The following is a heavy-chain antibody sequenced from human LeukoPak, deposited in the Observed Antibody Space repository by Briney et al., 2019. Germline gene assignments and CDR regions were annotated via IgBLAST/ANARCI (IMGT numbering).Heavy chain of an antibody. CDR2: ISDDGGNK. Sequence: GGSLRLSCAASGFTFSSYWMSWVRQAPGKGLEWVAVISDDGGNKYYVDSVKGRFTISRDNSKNTLYMQMNSLRSEDTAVYYCANSPTYCSSTSCYINYWGQGTLVAVSS. D-gene: IGHD2-2*02. CDR1: GFTFSSYW. CDR3: ANSPTYCSSTSCYINY. V-gene: IGHV3-30*18. J-gene: IGHJ4*02.